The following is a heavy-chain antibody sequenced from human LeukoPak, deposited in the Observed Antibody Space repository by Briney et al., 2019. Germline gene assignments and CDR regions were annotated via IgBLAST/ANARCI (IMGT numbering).Heavy chain of an antibody. J-gene: IGHJ3*02. CDR3: AGTRHHYYYDSSGYYGNAFDI. V-gene: IGHV4-61*02. Sequence: PSETLSLTCTVSGGSISSGHYYWSWIRQPAGKGLEWIGRVYTSGSTNYNPSLKSRVTISADTSKNQFSLKLNSVTAADTAVYYCAGTRHHYYYDSSGYYGNAFDIWGQGTKVTVSS. CDR1: GGSISSGHYY. D-gene: IGHD3-22*01. CDR2: VYTSGST.